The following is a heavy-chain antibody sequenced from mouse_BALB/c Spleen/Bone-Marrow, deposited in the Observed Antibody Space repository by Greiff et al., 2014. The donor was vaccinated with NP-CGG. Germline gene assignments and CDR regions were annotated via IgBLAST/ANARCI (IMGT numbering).Heavy chain of an antibody. CDR3: ARRGYDEGYYAMDY. D-gene: IGHD2-14*01. CDR2: INPYNDGT. Sequence: EVKLMESGPELVKPGASVKMSCKASGYTFTSYAMHWVKQKPGQGLEWIGYINPYNDGTKYNEKFKGKATLTSDKSSSTAYMELSSLTSEDSAVYYCARRGYDEGYYAMDYWGQGTSVTVSS. V-gene: IGHV1-14*01. CDR1: GYTFTSYA. J-gene: IGHJ4*01.